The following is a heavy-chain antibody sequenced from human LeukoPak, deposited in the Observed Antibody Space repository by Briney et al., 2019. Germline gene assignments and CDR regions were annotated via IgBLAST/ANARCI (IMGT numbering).Heavy chain of an antibody. CDR3: ARVARGNSGAFDI. J-gene: IGHJ3*02. Sequence: GGSLRLSCAASGFTFSTYSMNWVRQAPGKGLEWVASISSSSSYIYYADSLKGRFTISRDNAKNTLYLQMNSLRAEDTAVYYCARVARGNSGAFDIWGQGTMVTVSS. CDR2: ISSSSSYI. CDR1: GFTFSTYS. V-gene: IGHV3-21*01. D-gene: IGHD4-23*01.